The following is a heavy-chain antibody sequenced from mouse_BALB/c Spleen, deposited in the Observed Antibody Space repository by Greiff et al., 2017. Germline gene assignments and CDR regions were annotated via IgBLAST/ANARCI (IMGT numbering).Heavy chain of an antibody. D-gene: IGHD1-2*01. CDR2: ISSGGST. CDR3: ARGVGTATSYFDY. Sequence: EVMLVESGGGLVKPGGSLKLSCAASGFTFSSYAMSWVRQTPEKRLEWVASISSGGSTYYPNSVKGRFTISRDNARNILYLQMSSLRSEDTAMYYCARGVGTATSYFDYGGQGTTLTVSS. J-gene: IGHJ2*01. V-gene: IGHV5-6-5*01. CDR1: GFTFSSYA.